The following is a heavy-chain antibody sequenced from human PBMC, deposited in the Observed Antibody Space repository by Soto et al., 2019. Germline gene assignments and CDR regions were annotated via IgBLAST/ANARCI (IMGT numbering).Heavy chain of an antibody. V-gene: IGHV4-31*03. J-gene: IGHJ4*02. CDR2: IYYSGSN. CDR3: ASIAVDCSDGSCYSGGDY. CDR1: GGSISSGGYY. Sequence: QVQLQESGPGMVKPSQTLSLTCTVSGGSISSGGYYWSWIRQHAGKGLEWIGYIYYSGSNYYNPSLKSRVTISVDTSKNQFSLKLSSVTASDTAVYYCASIAVDCSDGSCYSGGDYWGQGTLVTVSS. D-gene: IGHD2-15*01.